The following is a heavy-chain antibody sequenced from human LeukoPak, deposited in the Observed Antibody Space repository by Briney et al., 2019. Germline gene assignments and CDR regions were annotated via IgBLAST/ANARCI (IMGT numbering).Heavy chain of an antibody. V-gene: IGHV4-38-2*02. J-gene: IGHJ6*03. CDR3: VTPRSWELSDMAV. Sequence: PSETLSLTCTVSGYSISTNYYWAWIRQSPGTGLEWIGSVYHNGEPYYNPSLKSRVIISVDTSKNEFSLRLTSVTAADTAVFYCVTPRSWELSDMAVWGKGTTVIVSS. D-gene: IGHD1-26*01. CDR1: GYSISTNYY. CDR2: VYHNGEP.